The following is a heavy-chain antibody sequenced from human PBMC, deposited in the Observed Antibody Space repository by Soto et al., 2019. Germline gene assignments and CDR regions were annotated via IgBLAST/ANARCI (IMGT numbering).Heavy chain of an antibody. Sequence: EVQLLESGGGLVQPGGSLRLSCAASGFTFSSYAMSWVRQAPGKGLEWVSAISGSGGSTYYADSVKGRFTISRDNSKNTLYLQMNSLRAEDTAVYYCAKEGRQQLVTKTPPGDYWGQGTLVTVSS. CDR3: AKEGRQQLVTKTPPGDY. D-gene: IGHD6-13*01. CDR2: ISGSGGST. J-gene: IGHJ4*02. V-gene: IGHV3-23*01. CDR1: GFTFSSYA.